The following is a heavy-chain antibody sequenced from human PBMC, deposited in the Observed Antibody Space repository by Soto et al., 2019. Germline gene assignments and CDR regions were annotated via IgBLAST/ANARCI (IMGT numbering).Heavy chain of an antibody. D-gene: IGHD3-22*01. J-gene: IGHJ4*02. CDR1: GGSISSDNYY. V-gene: IGHV4-39*01. Sequence: QLQLQESGPGLVKPSETLSLTCTVSGGSISSDNYYWAWIRQPPGKGLEWSGSIHYSGITYYNPSLRSRVAIPVVFAKDQFSLWLVSVTAADTAVYYCARWGKYYDDTGYYWGDSWGQGTLVTVSS. CDR3: ARWGKYYDDTGYYWGDS. CDR2: IHYSGIT.